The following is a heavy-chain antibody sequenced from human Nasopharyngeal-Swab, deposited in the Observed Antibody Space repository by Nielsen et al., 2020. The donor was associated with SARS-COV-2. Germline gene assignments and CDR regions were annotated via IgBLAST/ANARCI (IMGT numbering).Heavy chain of an antibody. J-gene: IGHJ6*02. CDR3: ARGSGSEWFYYYGMDV. V-gene: IGHV3-9*01. CDR2: IAWNSGSL. D-gene: IGHD2-21*01. Sequence: GGSLRLSCEASGFTFNNYAMHWVRQAPGKGLEWVSGIAWNSGSLAYVDSVKGRFTISRDNAKNSLYLQMNSLTEEDTAFYYCARGSGSEWFYYYGMDVWGQGTTVTVSS. CDR1: GFTFNNYA.